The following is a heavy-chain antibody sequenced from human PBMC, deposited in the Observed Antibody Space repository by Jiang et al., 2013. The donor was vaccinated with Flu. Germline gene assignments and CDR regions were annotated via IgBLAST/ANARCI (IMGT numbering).Heavy chain of an antibody. CDR2: VYTDGRT. D-gene: IGHD3-9*01. V-gene: IGHV3-53*01. CDR3: ARGDVDPLTRNNWYFDV. J-gene: IGHJ2*01. Sequence: VQLLESGGGLIQPGGSLRLSCAASGLSVSTSCMSWVRQAPGKGLEWVSVVYTDGRTNYAESVKGRFTISRDSSGNTLYLQMASLRAEDTALYFCARGDVDPLTRNNWYFDVWAVAPWSLSPQ. CDR1: GLSVSTSC.